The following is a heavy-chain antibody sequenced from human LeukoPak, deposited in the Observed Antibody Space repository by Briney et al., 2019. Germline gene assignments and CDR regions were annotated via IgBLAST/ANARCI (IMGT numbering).Heavy chain of an antibody. J-gene: IGHJ4*02. D-gene: IGHD2-15*01. CDR2: ITSSGST. V-gene: IGHV4-59*08. CDR3: ARHVMVEARNYYFDY. CDR1: GASISSYF. Sequence: SETLSLTCTVSGASISSYFWTWIRPPPGRGLEWVGYITSSGSTKYNPSLKSRVTISVDRSKNQFSLKLSSVTAADTAIYYCARHVMVEARNYYFDYWGQGTLVTVS.